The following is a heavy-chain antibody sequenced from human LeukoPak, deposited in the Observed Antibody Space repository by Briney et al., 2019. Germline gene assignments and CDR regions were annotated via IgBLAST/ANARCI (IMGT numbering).Heavy chain of an antibody. Sequence: PSETLSLTCGVSGASISSSNWWSWVRQPPGEGLEWIGEIYHGRSTNYNPSLKSRVTISVDKSKNQFSLRLSFVTAADSAVYYCARVTYYYGSGAWNAFDYWGQGTLVTVSS. CDR1: GASISSSNW. CDR3: ARVTYYYGSGAWNAFDY. CDR2: IYHGRST. V-gene: IGHV4/OR15-8*01. J-gene: IGHJ4*02. D-gene: IGHD3-10*01.